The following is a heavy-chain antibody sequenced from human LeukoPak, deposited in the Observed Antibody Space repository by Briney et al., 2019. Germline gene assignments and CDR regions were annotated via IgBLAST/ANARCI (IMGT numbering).Heavy chain of an antibody. CDR2: INHDGNEK. CDR3: TTAYYSSSGH. CDR1: GFTFSSSW. J-gene: IGHJ4*02. V-gene: IGHV3-7*01. D-gene: IGHD4-4*01. Sequence: GGSLRLSCAASGFTFSSSWMTWVRQAPGKGLEWVANINHDGNEKYYVDSVKGRFTVSRDNAKISLYLQMNSLRVEDTAIYYCTTAYYSSSGHWGQGTLVAVSS.